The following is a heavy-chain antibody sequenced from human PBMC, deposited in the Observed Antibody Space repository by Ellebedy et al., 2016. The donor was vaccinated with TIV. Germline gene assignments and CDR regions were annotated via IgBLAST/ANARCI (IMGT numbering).Heavy chain of an antibody. CDR2: SHPSGSDT. J-gene: IGHJ3*02. Sequence: ASVKVSCXTSGFTFSTHYIHWVRQAPGQGLERMGISHPSGSDTNYAQQFQGRVTMTRDTSTSTVYMDLSSLRSDDTAVYYCATWGTGQVDDALDIWGQGTMVTVSS. D-gene: IGHD1-1*01. CDR3: ATWGTGQVDDALDI. CDR1: GFTFSTHY. V-gene: IGHV1-46*03.